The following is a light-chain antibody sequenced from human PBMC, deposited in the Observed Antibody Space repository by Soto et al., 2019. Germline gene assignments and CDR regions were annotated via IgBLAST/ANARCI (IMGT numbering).Light chain of an antibody. CDR3: CSYAGSSTLYV. CDR2: EGS. V-gene: IGLV2-23*01. Sequence: QSALAQPASVSGSPGQSITISCTGTSSDVGGYNLVSWYQQHPGKAPKLMIYEGSKRPSGVSNRFSGSKSGNTASLTISGLRAEDEADYYCCSYAGSSTLYVFGTGTKVTVL. CDR1: SSDVGGYNL. J-gene: IGLJ1*01.